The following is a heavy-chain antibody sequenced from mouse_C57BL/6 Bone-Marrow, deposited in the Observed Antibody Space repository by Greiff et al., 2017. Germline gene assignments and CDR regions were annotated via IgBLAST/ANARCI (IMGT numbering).Heavy chain of an antibody. V-gene: IGHV1-85*01. D-gene: IGHD1-1*01. CDR1: GYTFTSYD. CDR3: AGCTAWFAY. Sequence: QVQLKQSGPELVKPGASVKLSCKASGYTFTSYDINWVKQRPGQGLEWIGWIYPGDGSTKYAETFKGKATMTVDTSSSTAYMKLHSLTSEDCAVYFCAGCTAWFAYWGQGTLVTVSA. J-gene: IGHJ3*01. CDR2: IYPGDGST.